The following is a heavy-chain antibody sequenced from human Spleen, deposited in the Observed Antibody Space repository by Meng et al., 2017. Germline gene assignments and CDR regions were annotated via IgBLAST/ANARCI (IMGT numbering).Heavy chain of an antibody. CDR2: INHSGST. J-gene: IGHJ6*02. CDR1: GGSIRGYY. Sequence: SETLSLTCTVSGGSIRGYYWSWIRQPPGKGLEWIGEINHSGSTNYNPSLKSRVTISVDTSKNQFSLKLSSVTAADTAVYYCARGKGRSLWFGELMGYSMDVWGQGTTVTVSS. V-gene: IGHV4-34*01. CDR3: ARGKGRSLWFGELMGYSMDV. D-gene: IGHD3-10*01.